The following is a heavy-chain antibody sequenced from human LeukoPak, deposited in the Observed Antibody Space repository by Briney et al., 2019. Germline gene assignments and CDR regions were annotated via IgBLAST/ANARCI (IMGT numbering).Heavy chain of an antibody. CDR2: IYYSGST. Sequence: PSETLSLACTVSGGSISGHYWSWIRQPPGKGLEWIGYIYYSGSTNYNPSLKSRVTISVDTSKNQFSLKLSSVTAADTAVYYCARGVRYYYYYMDVWGKGTTVTVSS. CDR3: ARGVRYYYYYMDV. CDR1: GGSISGHY. V-gene: IGHV4-59*11. D-gene: IGHD3-10*01. J-gene: IGHJ6*03.